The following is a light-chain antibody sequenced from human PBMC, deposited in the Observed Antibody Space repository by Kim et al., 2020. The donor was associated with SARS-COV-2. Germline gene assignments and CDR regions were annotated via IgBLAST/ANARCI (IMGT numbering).Light chain of an antibody. CDR3: CSNAGRYTWV. J-gene: IGLJ3*02. CDR2: DVT. V-gene: IGLV2-11*01. CDR1: SSDVGAYNY. Sequence: GQSVTISCTATSSDVGAYNYVSWYQQHPGKAPNLLIYDVTKRPSGVPDRFSGSKSGNTASLTISGLQAEDETDYYCCSNAGRYTWVFGGGTQLTVL.